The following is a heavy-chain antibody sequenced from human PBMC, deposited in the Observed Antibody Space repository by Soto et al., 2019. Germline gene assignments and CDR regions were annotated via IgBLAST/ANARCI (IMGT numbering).Heavy chain of an antibody. CDR2: IIPMFGTA. Sequence: QVQLVQSGAEVKKPGSSVKVSCKASGGIFSDYAITWVRQAPGQGLEWMGGIIPMFGTANYAQKLQGRVTITADEARTTAYMELSSLRSEDTAVYYCASGGGPGGAWGFDYWGQGTLVTVSS. J-gene: IGHJ4*02. D-gene: IGHD3-16*01. CDR3: ASGGGPGGAWGFDY. CDR1: GGIFSDYA. V-gene: IGHV1-69*12.